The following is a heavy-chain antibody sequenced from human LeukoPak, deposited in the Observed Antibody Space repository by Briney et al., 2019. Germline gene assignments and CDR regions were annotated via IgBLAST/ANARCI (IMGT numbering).Heavy chain of an antibody. Sequence: GGSLRLSCAASGFTFSSYAMSWVRQAPGKGLEWVSTITGSAVSTYYADAEKGRFTISRDNSKNTLYLQMNSLRAEDTAVYYCAKDPNGDYIGTFDIWGQGTMVTVSS. D-gene: IGHD4-17*01. CDR1: GFTFSSYA. V-gene: IGHV3-23*01. CDR2: ITGSAVST. CDR3: AKDPNGDYIGTFDI. J-gene: IGHJ3*02.